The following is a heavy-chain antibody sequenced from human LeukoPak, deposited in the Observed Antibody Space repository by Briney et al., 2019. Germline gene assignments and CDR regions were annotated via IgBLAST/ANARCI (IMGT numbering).Heavy chain of an antibody. CDR3: ARDHLLEWFPTDY. Sequence: PGGSLRLSCAASGFTFSDYYMSWIRQAPGKGLEWVSYISSSGSTIYYADSVKGRFTISRDNAKNSLYLQMNSLRAEDTAVYYCARDHLLEWFPTDYWGQGTLVTVSS. CDR2: ISSSGSTI. V-gene: IGHV3-11*01. CDR1: GFTFSDYY. D-gene: IGHD3-3*01. J-gene: IGHJ4*02.